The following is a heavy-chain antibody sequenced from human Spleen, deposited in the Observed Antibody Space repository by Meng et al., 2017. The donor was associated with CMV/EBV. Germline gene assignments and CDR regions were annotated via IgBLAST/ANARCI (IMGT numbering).Heavy chain of an antibody. J-gene: IGHJ6*02. D-gene: IGHD5-24*01. CDR2: ISYDGSNK. V-gene: IGHV3-30*04. Sequence: GESLKISCAASGFTFSSYAMHWVRQAPGKGLEWVAVISYDGSNKYYADSVKGRFTISRDNSKNTLYLQMNSLRAEDTAVYYCARDQATGYYYYGMDVWGQGTTVTVS. CDR1: GFTFSSYA. CDR3: ARDQATGYYYYGMDV.